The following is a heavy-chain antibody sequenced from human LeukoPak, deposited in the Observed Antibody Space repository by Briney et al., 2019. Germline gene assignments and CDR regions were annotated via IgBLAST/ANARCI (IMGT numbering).Heavy chain of an antibody. CDR1: GFTFSSYW. CDR2: INTDGSST. D-gene: IGHD2-2*03. V-gene: IGHV3-74*01. CDR3: ARAGYYSGTNCYLYFQH. Sequence: GGSLRLSCTASGFTFSSYWMHWDRQAPGKGLVWVSRINTDGSSTTYADSVRGRFTISRDNAKNTLYLQMNSLRAEDTAVYYCARAGYYSGTNCYLYFQHWGQGTLVTVSS. J-gene: IGHJ1*01.